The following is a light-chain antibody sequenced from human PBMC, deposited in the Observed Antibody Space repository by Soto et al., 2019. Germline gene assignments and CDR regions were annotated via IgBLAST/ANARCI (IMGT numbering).Light chain of an antibody. Sequence: DIQMTQSPSTLSASVGDRVTITCRASQSISSWLAWYQQKPGKAPKLLIFAASSLQSGVPSRFSGSGSGTDFTLTISSLQPEDFATYYCQQSYSTPRVTFGQGTKVEIK. J-gene: IGKJ1*01. CDR3: QQSYSTPRVT. V-gene: IGKV1-39*01. CDR1: QSISSW. CDR2: AAS.